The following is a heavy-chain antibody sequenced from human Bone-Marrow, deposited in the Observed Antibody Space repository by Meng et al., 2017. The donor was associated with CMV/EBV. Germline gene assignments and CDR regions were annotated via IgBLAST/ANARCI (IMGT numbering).Heavy chain of an antibody. V-gene: IGHV1-2*02. CDR1: GYTFTGYY. CDR3: ARDRYNWDFDY. Sequence: ASVKVSCKASGYTFTGYYIHWVRQAPGQGLEWMGWINPNSGATNYAQKFQGRVTMTRDTSISTAYMEIGSLRSDDTAVYYCARDRYNWDFDYWGQGTLVTVSS. D-gene: IGHD1-1*01. CDR2: INPNSGAT. J-gene: IGHJ4*02.